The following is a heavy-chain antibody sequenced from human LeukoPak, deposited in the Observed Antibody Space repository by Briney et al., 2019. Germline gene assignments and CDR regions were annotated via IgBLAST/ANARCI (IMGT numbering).Heavy chain of an antibody. J-gene: IGHJ4*02. Sequence: GASVKVSCKASGYTFTSYGISWVRQATGQGLEWMGWMNPNSGNTGYAQKFQGRVTMTRNTSISTAYMELSSLRSEDTAVYYCARWSIAATRGDDYWGQGTLVTVSS. D-gene: IGHD6-6*01. CDR1: GYTFTSYG. CDR3: ARWSIAATRGDDY. CDR2: MNPNSGNT. V-gene: IGHV1-8*02.